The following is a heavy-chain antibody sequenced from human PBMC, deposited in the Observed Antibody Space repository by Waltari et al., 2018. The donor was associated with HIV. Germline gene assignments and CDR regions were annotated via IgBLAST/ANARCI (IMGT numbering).Heavy chain of an antibody. J-gene: IGHJ4*02. CDR3: ARVVSLGIVGAKPSFPFDY. D-gene: IGHD1-26*01. Sequence: QVQLVQSGAEVKKPGASVKVSCKASGYTFTSYAMHWVRQAPGQRLEWMGWINAGNGNTKYSQKFQGRVTITRDTSASTAYMELSSLRSEDTAVYYCARVVSLGIVGAKPSFPFDYWGQGTLVTVSS. V-gene: IGHV1-3*01. CDR2: INAGNGNT. CDR1: GYTFTSYA.